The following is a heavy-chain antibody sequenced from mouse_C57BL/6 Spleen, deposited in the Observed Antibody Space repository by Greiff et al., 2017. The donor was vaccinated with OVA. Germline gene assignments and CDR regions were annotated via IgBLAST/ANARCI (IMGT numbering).Heavy chain of an antibody. CDR3: ARGYYGSLYAMDY. CDR1: GYTFTSYW. CDR2: IDPSDSYT. J-gene: IGHJ4*01. D-gene: IGHD1-1*01. Sequence: VQLQQSGAELVMPGASVKLSCKASGYTFTSYWMHWVKQRPGQGLEWIGEIDPSDSYTNYNQKFKGKSTLTVDKSSSTAYMQLSSLTSEDSAVYYCARGYYGSLYAMDYWGQGTSVTVSS. V-gene: IGHV1-69*01.